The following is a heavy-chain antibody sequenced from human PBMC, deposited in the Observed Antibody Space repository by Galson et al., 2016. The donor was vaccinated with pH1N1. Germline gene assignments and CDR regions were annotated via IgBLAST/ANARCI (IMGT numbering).Heavy chain of an antibody. CDR2: INWKSNNI. Sequence: SLRLSCAASGFTFDDYAMHWVRQAPGKGLEWVSGINWKSNNIVYADSVKGRFSISRDNAKRSLFLEMKSLRIEDTALYYYVRDVKGYFYYMDVWGKGTTVTVSS. J-gene: IGHJ6*03. CDR1: GFTFDDYA. V-gene: IGHV3-9*01. CDR3: VRDVKGYFYYMDV.